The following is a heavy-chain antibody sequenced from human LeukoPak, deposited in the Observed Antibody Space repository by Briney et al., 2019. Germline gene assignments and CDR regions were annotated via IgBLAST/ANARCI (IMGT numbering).Heavy chain of an antibody. D-gene: IGHD4-23*01. J-gene: IGHJ3*02. CDR1: GFTVSSNY. CDR3: ARGPGGNRRVTYAFDI. Sequence: PGGSLRLSCAASGFTVSSNYMSWVRQAPGKGLEWVSVIYSGGSTYYADSVKGRFTISRDNSKNTLYLQMNSLRAGDTAVYYCARGPGGNRRVTYAFDIWGQGTMVTVSS. CDR2: IYSGGST. V-gene: IGHV3-66*01.